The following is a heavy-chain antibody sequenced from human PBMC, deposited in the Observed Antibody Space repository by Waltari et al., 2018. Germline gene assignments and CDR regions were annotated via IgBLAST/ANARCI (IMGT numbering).Heavy chain of an antibody. Sequence: EVQLVESGGGLVQPGGSLRLSGAASGFTFSCYSLNWVRQAPGKGLEWVSYISSSSSTIYYADSVKGRFTISRDNAKNSLYLQMNSLRAEDTAVYYCFVGWELRTPDYWGQGTLVTVSS. D-gene: IGHD1-26*01. J-gene: IGHJ4*02. CDR1: GFTFSCYS. CDR3: FVGWELRTPDY. V-gene: IGHV3-48*04. CDR2: ISSSSSTI.